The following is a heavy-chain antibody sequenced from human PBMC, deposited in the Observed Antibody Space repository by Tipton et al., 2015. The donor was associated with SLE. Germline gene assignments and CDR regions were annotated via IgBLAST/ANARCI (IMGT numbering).Heavy chain of an antibody. CDR2: INHSGST. CDR3: ARRRIAAAGLWAFDI. CDR1: GGSFSGYY. D-gene: IGHD6-13*01. V-gene: IGHV4-34*01. Sequence: TLSLTCAVYGGSFSGYYWSWIRQPPGKGLEWIGEINHSGSTNYNPSLESRVTISVDTSKNQFSLKLSSVTAADTAVYYCARRRIAAAGLWAFDIWGQGTMVTVSS. J-gene: IGHJ3*02.